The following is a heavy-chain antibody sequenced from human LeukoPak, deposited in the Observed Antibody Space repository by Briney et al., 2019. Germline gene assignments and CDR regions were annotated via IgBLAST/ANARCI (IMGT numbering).Heavy chain of an antibody. CDR2: INAGNGDT. V-gene: IGHV1-3*01. D-gene: IGHD3-9*01. Sequence: ASVKVSCKASGYTFSNYAIHWVRQAPGQGLEWMGWINAGNGDTKYSQNLQGRVTITRDTSASIVYMELSSLRSEDTAVYYCARAPPFDWEIDDAFDIWGQGTMVTVSS. CDR1: GYTFSNYA. CDR3: ARAPPFDWEIDDAFDI. J-gene: IGHJ3*02.